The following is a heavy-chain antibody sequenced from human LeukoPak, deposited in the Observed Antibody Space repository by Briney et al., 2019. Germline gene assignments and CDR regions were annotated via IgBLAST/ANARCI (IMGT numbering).Heavy chain of an antibody. Sequence: GGSLRLSCAASGFTFSSHAMHWVRQAPGKGLEWVVVISYDGSNKYYADSVKSRFTISRDNFKNMLYLQMNSLRAEDTAMYYCAKEAAAPSYYYYGMDVWGQGTTVTVSS. CDR3: AKEAAAPSYYYYGMDV. CDR1: GFTFSSHA. CDR2: ISYDGSNK. J-gene: IGHJ6*02. D-gene: IGHD6-13*01. V-gene: IGHV3-30*04.